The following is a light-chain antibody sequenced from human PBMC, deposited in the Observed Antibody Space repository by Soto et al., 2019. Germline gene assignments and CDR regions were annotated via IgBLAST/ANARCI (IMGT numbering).Light chain of an antibody. J-gene: IGLJ1*01. V-gene: IGLV1-51*01. CDR1: SSNIGGNS. CDR2: DDN. CDR3: GSWDSSLSAYV. Sequence: SVLTQPPSVSAAPGQKVTISCSGSSSNIGGNSVSWYQQLPGTAPKLLIYDDNKRPSGIPDRFSGSKSGTSATLGITGFQTGDEADYHCGSWDSSLSAYVLGTGPKV.